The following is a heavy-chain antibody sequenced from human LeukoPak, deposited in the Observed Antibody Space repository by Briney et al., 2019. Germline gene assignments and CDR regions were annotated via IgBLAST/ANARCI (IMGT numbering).Heavy chain of an antibody. CDR3: ARGMSGYDLPYFDY. CDR2: IIPIFGTA. J-gene: IGHJ4*02. CDR1: GGTFSSYA. D-gene: IGHD5-12*01. Sequence: ASVKVSCKASGGTFSSYAISWVRQAPGQGLEWMGGIIPIFGTANYAQKFQGRVTITTDESTSTAYMELSSLRSEDTAVYYCARGMSGYDLPYFDYWGQGTLVTVSS. V-gene: IGHV1-69*05.